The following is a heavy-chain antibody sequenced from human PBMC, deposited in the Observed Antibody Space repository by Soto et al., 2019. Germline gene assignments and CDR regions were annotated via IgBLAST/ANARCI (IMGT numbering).Heavy chain of an antibody. D-gene: IGHD3-3*01. Sequence: PGGSLRLSCAASGFTFSSYAMHWVRQAPGKGLEWVAVISYDGSNKYYADTEKGRFTISRDNSKNMLYLQMNSLRAEDTAVYYCARDLRDFWSGPDYGMDVWGQGTTVTVSS. CDR3: ARDLRDFWSGPDYGMDV. J-gene: IGHJ6*02. CDR1: GFTFSSYA. V-gene: IGHV3-30-3*01. CDR2: ISYDGSNK.